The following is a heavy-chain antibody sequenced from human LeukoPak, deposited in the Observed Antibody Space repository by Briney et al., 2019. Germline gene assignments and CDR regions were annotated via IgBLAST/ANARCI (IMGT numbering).Heavy chain of an antibody. CDR2: IYYSGST. CDR3: ARTRYYYNSRSYGAPYYFDY. J-gene: IGHJ4*02. D-gene: IGHD3-10*01. CDR1: GGSLSGYY. Sequence: SETLSLTCAVYGGSLSGYYWGWIRQPPGKGLEWIGSIYYSGSTYYNPSLKSRVTISVDTSKNQFSLKLSSVTAADTAVYYCARTRYYYNSRSYGAPYYFDYWSQGTLVTVSS. V-gene: IGHV4-39*01.